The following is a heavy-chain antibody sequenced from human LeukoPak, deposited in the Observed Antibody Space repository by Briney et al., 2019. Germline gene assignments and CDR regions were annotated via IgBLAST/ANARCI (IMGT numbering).Heavy chain of an antibody. CDR1: RGSIRSYY. Sequence: SETLSLTCTVSRGSIRSYYWSWIRQPPGKGREWIGYIYYRGSTNYNPSLKSRVTISVDTSRNQFSLKLTSVTASDTAVYHCARNYYDGNRYHHSEYWGQATLATVSS. CDR3: ARNYYDGNRYHHSEY. V-gene: IGHV4-59*01. CDR2: IYYRGST. J-gene: IGHJ4*02. D-gene: IGHD3-22*01.